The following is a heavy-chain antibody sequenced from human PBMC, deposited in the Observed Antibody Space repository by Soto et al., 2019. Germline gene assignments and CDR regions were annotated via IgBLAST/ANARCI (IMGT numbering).Heavy chain of an antibody. D-gene: IGHD5-12*01. CDR3: ARELRLPDYVMDV. CDR1: GFTFGSYA. CDR2: IDKTGVST. V-gene: IGHV3-23*01. Sequence: GGSLRLSCAASGFTFGSYAMSWVRQAPGKGLEWVSTIDKTGVSTYYADSVKGRFTISRDNSKSTLYLQMNSLRAEDMAVYYCARELRLPDYVMDVWGQGTTVTVSS. J-gene: IGHJ6*02.